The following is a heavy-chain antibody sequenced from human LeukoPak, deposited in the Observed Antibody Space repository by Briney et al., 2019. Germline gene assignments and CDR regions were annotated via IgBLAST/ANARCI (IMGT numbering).Heavy chain of an antibody. CDR1: GYTFTSYG. J-gene: IGHJ2*01. CDR3: ARSSSGGSSGWYSSGWYFDL. V-gene: IGHV1-18*01. D-gene: IGHD6-19*01. CDR2: ISAYNGNT. Sequence: ASVKVSCTASGYTFTSYGISWVRQAPGQGLEWMGWISAYNGNTNYAQKLQGRVTMTTDTSTSTAYMELRSLRSDDTAVYYCARSSSGGSSGWYSSGWYFDLWGRGTLVTVSS.